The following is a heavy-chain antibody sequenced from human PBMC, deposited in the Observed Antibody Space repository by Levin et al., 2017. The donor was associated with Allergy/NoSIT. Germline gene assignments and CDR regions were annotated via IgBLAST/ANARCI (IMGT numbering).Heavy chain of an antibody. CDR1: GGSLSSNTHY. V-gene: IGHV4-39*01. CDR3: ARHESAPPDYYYMDV. Sequence: ASQTLSLPCTVSGGSLSSNTHYWGWIRQPPGKGLEWIATIYYSGSTYYNPSLKSRVTISVDTSKNQFSLKLSSVTAADTAVYYCARHESAPPDYYYMDVWGKGTTVTVSS. J-gene: IGHJ6*03. CDR2: IYYSGST.